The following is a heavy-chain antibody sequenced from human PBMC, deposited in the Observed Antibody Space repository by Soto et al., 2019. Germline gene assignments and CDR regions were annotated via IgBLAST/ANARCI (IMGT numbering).Heavy chain of an antibody. J-gene: IGHJ6*02. CDR1: GYTFTSYY. CDR3: ARDVLGNYGMDV. V-gene: IGHV1-46*01. D-gene: IGHD3-10*01. CDR2: INPSGGST. Sequence: QVQLVQSGAEVKKPGASVKVSCKASGYTFTSYYMHWVRQAPGQGLEWMGIINPSGGSTSYAQKFQGRVTMTRDTSTSTDYMELSSLRSEDTAVYYCARDVLGNYGMDVWGQGTTVTVSS.